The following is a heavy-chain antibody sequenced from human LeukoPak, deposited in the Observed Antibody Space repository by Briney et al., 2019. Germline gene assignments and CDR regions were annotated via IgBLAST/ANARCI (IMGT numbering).Heavy chain of an antibody. CDR2: IYSGGST. V-gene: IGHV3-66*02. CDR3: ARNCQLLYSSTYYYYYYMDV. D-gene: IGHD2-2*02. Sequence: GGSLRLSCAASGFTVSSNYMSWVRQAPGKGLEWVSVIYSGGSTYYADSVKGRFTISRDNSKNTLYLQMNSLRSEDTAVYYCARNCQLLYSSTYYYYYYMDVWGKGTTVTVSS. CDR1: GFTVSSNY. J-gene: IGHJ6*03.